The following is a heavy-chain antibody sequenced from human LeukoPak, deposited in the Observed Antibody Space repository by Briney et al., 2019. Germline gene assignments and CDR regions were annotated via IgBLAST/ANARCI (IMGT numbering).Heavy chain of an antibody. V-gene: IGHV4-59*01. CDR3: AKAPSWGSGLDAFDI. Sequence: SETLSLTCTVSVRSISNYYWSWIRQPPGKGLEWIGYFYYSGSTKYTPSLKSRVTLSVDSSKTQFSLKLNSVTAADTAVYYCAKAPSWGSGLDAFDIWGQGTMVTVSS. CDR2: FYYSGST. D-gene: IGHD7-27*01. J-gene: IGHJ3*02. CDR1: VRSISNYY.